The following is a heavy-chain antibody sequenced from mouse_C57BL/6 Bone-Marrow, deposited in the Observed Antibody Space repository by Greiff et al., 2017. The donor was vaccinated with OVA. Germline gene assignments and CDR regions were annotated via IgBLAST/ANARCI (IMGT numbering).Heavy chain of an antibody. CDR3: ARSLYYGSSWDY. J-gene: IGHJ2*01. Sequence: QVQLQQPGAELVKPGASVKLSCKASGYTFTSYWMHWVKQRPGQGLEWIGMIHPNSGSTKYNEKFKSKATLTVDKSSSTAYMQLSSLTSEDSAVYYCARSLYYGSSWDYWGQGTTLTVSS. V-gene: IGHV1-64*01. D-gene: IGHD1-1*01. CDR2: IHPNSGST. CDR1: GYTFTSYW.